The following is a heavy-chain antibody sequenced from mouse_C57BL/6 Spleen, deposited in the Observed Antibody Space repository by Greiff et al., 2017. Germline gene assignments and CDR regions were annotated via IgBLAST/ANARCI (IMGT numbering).Heavy chain of an antibody. D-gene: IGHD3-2*02. V-gene: IGHV14-1*01. CDR1: GFNIKDYY. CDR2: IDPEDGDT. J-gene: IGHJ3*01. Sequence: VQLQQSGAELVRPGASVKLSCTASGFNIKDYYMHWVKQRPEQGLEWIGRIDPEDGDTEYAPKFQGKATMTADTSSNTAYLQLSSLTSEDTAVYYCTQDSSGVGFAYWGQGTLVTVSA. CDR3: TQDSSGVGFAY.